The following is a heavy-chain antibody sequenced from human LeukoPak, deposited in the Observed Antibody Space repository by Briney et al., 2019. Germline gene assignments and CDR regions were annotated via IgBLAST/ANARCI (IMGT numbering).Heavy chain of an antibody. Sequence: ASLKVSCKTSGGAFSSYDISWLRQAPGQGLEWMGGITPIFGTANYAQKFQGRVTITAVESMSTAYMELSSLRSEDTAVYYCARGWLAETTVVTPYNYWGQGTLVTVSS. V-gene: IGHV1-69*13. D-gene: IGHD4-23*01. CDR2: ITPIFGTA. CDR1: GGAFSSYD. CDR3: ARGWLAETTVVTPYNY. J-gene: IGHJ4*02.